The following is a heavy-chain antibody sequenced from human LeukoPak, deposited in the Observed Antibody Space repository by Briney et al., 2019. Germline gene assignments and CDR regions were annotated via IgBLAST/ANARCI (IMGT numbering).Heavy chain of an antibody. D-gene: IGHD4-17*01. CDR2: INPNSGGT. CDR1: GYTFTGDY. CDR3: ARVWKDHGEMNAFDI. Sequence: GASVKVSCKASGYTFTGDYMHWVRQAPGQGLEWMGWINPNSGGTNYAQKFQGRVTMTRDTSISTAYMELSRLRSDDTAVYYCARVWKDHGEMNAFDIWGQGTMVTVSS. J-gene: IGHJ3*02. V-gene: IGHV1-2*02.